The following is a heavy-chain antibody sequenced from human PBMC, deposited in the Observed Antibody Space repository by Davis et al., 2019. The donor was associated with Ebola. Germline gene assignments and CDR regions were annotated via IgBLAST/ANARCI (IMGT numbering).Heavy chain of an antibody. CDR3: ARGLRPTSLIDY. V-gene: IGHV4-34*01. Sequence: MPSETLSLTCTVSGASISGYYWSWIRQLPGKGLEWIGEINPSGYNVYKSSLKSRVTMSLDTSKTVFSLTLTSVTAADTAVYYCARGLRPTSLIDYWGRGTLVTVSS. D-gene: IGHD3-16*01. J-gene: IGHJ4*02. CDR2: INPSGYN. CDR1: GASISGYY.